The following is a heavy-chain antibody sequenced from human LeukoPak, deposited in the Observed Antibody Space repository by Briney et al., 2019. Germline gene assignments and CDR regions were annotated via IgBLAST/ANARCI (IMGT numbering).Heavy chain of an antibody. Sequence: SETLSLTCTVSDGSISTSDYYWGWIRQPPGKGLEWIGSIYYSGSTYYNPSLKSRVTISVDTSKNQFSLKLSSVTAADTAVYYCARGVAGRRYYYYYMDVWGKGTTVTVSS. J-gene: IGHJ6*03. D-gene: IGHD6-19*01. CDR3: ARGVAGRRYYYYYMDV. CDR1: DGSISTSDYY. V-gene: IGHV4-39*07. CDR2: IYYSGST.